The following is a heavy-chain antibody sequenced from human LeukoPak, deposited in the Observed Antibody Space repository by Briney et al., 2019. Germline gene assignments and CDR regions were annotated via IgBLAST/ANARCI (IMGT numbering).Heavy chain of an antibody. CDR2: IYPGDSDI. J-gene: IGHJ3*01. V-gene: IGHV5-51*01. CDR1: GYSFTKNW. Sequence: GESLKISCKGSGYSFTKNWIGWVRQMPGKGLEWMGIIYPGDSDIRYSPAFQGQVTISADKSISTAYLQWSSLKASDTAIYYCARRSDSNNWSRRTFDLWGQGTMVTVFS. CDR3: ARRSDSNNWSRRTFDL. D-gene: IGHD1-1*01.